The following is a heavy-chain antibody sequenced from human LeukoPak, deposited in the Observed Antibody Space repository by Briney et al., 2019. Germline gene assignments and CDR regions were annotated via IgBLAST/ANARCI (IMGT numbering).Heavy chain of an antibody. Sequence: NPSETLSLTCTVSGGSISSSSHSWGWIRQPPGKGLEWTGTIYYTGRTYYNPSLESRHTISVDTSKNQFSLKLTSVTAADTAIYYCAQSLGSGNWIGNWFDPWGQGTLVTVSS. V-gene: IGHV4-39*01. J-gene: IGHJ5*02. D-gene: IGHD1-1*01. CDR3: AQSLGSGNWIGNWFDP. CDR2: IYYTGRT. CDR1: GGSISSSSHS.